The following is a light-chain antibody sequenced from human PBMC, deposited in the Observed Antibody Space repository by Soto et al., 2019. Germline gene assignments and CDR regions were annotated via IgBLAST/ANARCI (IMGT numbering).Light chain of an antibody. J-gene: IGKJ1*01. CDR1: QGISRW. V-gene: IGKV1-5*01. CDR3: QQYNSYS. Sequence: DIQMTQSPSTLSASLGDRVTITCRASQGISRWLAWYQQRPGKAPKLLIYHASTLESGVPSRFSGSGSGTEFTLTISSLQPDDFATYYCQQYNSYSFGQGTKV. CDR2: HAS.